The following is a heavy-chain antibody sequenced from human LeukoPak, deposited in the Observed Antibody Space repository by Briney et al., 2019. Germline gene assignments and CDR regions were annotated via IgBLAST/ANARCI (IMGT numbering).Heavy chain of an antibody. CDR3: ARPGLSGHYIDY. CDR1: GFTLSDYF. J-gene: IGHJ4*02. Sequence: GGSLRLSCAASGFTLSDYFMTWIRQAPGQGLEWISYISGTGDITYYADSVKGRFAISRDNAKKSLYLQMNSLRVEDTAVYYCARPGLSGHYIDYWGQGTLLTVSS. V-gene: IGHV3-11*01. CDR2: ISGTGDIT. D-gene: IGHD1-26*01.